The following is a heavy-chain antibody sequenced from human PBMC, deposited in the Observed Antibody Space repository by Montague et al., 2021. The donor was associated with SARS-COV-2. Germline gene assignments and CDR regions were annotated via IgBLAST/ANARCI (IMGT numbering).Heavy chain of an antibody. CDR3: ARVWTTEWYEGYFDN. D-gene: IGHD3-3*01. CDR1: GDSVSSNNAA. Sequence: CAISGDSVSSNNAAWNWIRQSPSRGLEWLGRTYYRSRWYREYAVSVKSRITIDPDTPKNQFSLQLNSVTPEDTAVHYCARVWTTEWYEGYFDNWGQGTLVTVSS. V-gene: IGHV6-1*01. J-gene: IGHJ4*02. CDR2: TYYRSRWYR.